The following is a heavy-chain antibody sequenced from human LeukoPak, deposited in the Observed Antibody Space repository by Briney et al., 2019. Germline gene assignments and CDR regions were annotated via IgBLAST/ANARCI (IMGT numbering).Heavy chain of an antibody. CDR3: ARDRPFVY. J-gene: IGHJ4*02. V-gene: IGHV3-48*01. CDR2: ISSSRSSI. CDR1: GFTFSDYS. D-gene: IGHD6-6*01. Sequence: GGSLRLSCAASGFTFSDYSMNWVRQAPGKGLEWVSYISSSRSSIYYADSVKGRFTISRDNAKNSLHLQMNSLPAEDTAVYYCARDRPFVYWGQGTLVTVSS.